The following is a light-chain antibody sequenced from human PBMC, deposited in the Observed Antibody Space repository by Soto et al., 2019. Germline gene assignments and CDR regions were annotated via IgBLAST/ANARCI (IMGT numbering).Light chain of an antibody. Sequence: DIRLTQSPSFLSASVGDRVTITCRASQGISSYLAWYQQRPGKAPKLLIYAASTLQSGVPSRFSGSGSGTEFTLTISLLQPEDFATVYCQQLNSYNRTFGQGTKLEIK. CDR3: QQLNSYNRT. CDR1: QGISSY. CDR2: AAS. J-gene: IGKJ2*01. V-gene: IGKV1-9*01.